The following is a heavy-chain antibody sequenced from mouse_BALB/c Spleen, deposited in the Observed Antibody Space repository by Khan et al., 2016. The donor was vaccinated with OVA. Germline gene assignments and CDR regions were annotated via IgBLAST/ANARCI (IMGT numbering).Heavy chain of an antibody. CDR1: GYSITSGYG. D-gene: IGHD1-2*01. CDR2: ISYSGST. J-gene: IGHJ2*01. CDR3: ARTARIKY. Sequence: QLQQSGPGLVKPSQSLSLTCTVTGYSITSGYGWNWIRQFPGNKLEWMGYISYSGSTNYNPSLKSRISITRDTSKNQFFLQLNSVTTEDTATYYFARTARIKYWGQGTTLTVSS. V-gene: IGHV3-2*02.